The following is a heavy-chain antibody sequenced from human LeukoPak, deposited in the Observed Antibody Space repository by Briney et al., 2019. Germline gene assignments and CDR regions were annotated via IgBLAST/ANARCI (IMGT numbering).Heavy chain of an antibody. J-gene: IGHJ6*03. D-gene: IGHD2-2*02. CDR3: AREGYCSSTSCYTYYYYYYIDV. V-gene: IGHV4-38-2*02. Sequence: SETLSLTCTVSGYSISSGYYWGWIRQPPGKGLEWIGSIYHSGSTYYNPSLKSRVTISVDTSKNQFSLKLSSVTAADTAVYYCAREGYCSSTSCYTYYYYYYIDVWGKGTTVTVSS. CDR2: IYHSGST. CDR1: GYSISSGYY.